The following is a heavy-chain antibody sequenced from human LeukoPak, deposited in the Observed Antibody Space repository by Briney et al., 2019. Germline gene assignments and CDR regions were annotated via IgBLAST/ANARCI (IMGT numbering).Heavy chain of an antibody. Sequence: PGGSLRLSCAASGFTFSDHYMSWIRQAPGKGLEWVSYISGGSSYTNFADSVKGRFTISRDNAKNSLYLQMNSLRAEDTAVYYCARVSLLDDGGLGDYWGQGTLVTVSS. CDR3: ARVSLLDDGGLGDY. CDR1: GFTFSDHY. V-gene: IGHV3-11*06. D-gene: IGHD4-23*01. J-gene: IGHJ4*02. CDR2: ISGGSSYT.